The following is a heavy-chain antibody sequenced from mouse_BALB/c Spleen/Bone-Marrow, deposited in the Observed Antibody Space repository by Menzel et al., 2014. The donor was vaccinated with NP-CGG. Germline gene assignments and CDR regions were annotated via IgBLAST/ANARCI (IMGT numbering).Heavy chain of an antibody. V-gene: IGHV2-5-1*01. CDR1: GFSLTSYG. J-gene: IGHJ2*01. CDR3: GKTDY. Sequence: VQLQQSGPSLVQPSQSLSITCTVSGFSLTSYGVHWVRQSPGKGLEWLGVIWRGGSTDYNAAFIYRLSITKSNSKSQVFFKKNSLQGNDTAICYCGKTDYWGQGTTLTVSS. CDR2: IWRGGST.